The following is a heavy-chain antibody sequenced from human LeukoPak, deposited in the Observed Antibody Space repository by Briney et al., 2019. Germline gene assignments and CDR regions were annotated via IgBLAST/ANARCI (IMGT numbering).Heavy chain of an antibody. CDR2: IYPNSGGT. V-gene: IGHV1-2*02. Sequence: EASVKVSCKASGYTFSGYFMHWVRQAPGQGLEWIGWIYPNSGGTKYAQKFQGRVTMTRDTSISTIYMELSSLRSDDTAVYYCARFSGSSNFDYWGQGTLVTVPS. CDR3: ARFSGSSNFDY. D-gene: IGHD1-26*01. CDR1: GYTFSGYF. J-gene: IGHJ4*02.